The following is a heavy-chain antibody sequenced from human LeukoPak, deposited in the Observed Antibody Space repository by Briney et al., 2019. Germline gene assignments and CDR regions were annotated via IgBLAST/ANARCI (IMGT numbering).Heavy chain of an antibody. CDR1: AGSINPYY. CDR2: IYASGTT. J-gene: IGHJ4*02. D-gene: IGHD5-18*01. V-gene: IGHV4-4*07. Sequence: PSETLSLTCTVSAGSINPYYWSWIRQSAEKGLEWIGRIYASGTTKYNPSLQSRVAMSVDMSKNQFSLNLPSVTAADTAVYYCARDQGYTYGQTHYFDFWGQGILVTVSS. CDR3: ARDQGYTYGQTHYFDF.